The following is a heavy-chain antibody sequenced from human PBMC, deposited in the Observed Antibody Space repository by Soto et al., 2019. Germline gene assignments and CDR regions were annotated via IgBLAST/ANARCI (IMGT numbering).Heavy chain of an antibody. V-gene: IGHV3-7*03. CDR1: GFTFRTNL. CDR3: ATDETFAY. Sequence: EVQLVESGGGVVQPGGSLRLSCAASGFTFRTNLMSWVRQAPGKGLEWVATIGQDGGEKYYVDSVKGRFTISRDNAKNSLDLQMNSLTVEDTAMYYCATDETFAYWGQGTLVTVSP. J-gene: IGHJ4*02. CDR2: IGQDGGEK.